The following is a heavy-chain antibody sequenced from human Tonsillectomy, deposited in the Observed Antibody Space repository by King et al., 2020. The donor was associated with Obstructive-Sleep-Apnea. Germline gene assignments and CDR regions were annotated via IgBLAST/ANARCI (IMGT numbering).Heavy chain of an antibody. CDR1: GGTFTNYA. J-gene: IGHJ6*02. CDR3: AGTPPPVAVPDSSLWEHLFCYALDV. D-gene: IGHD1-26*01. V-gene: IGHV1-69*17. Sequence: VQLVQSGAEVRKPGSSVTVSCKASGGTFTNYAITWVRQAPGQGLEWMGGIMPVANVVKLAQKFQDRVTITADRSTSTAYMELGSLTKEDTAVYYCAGTPPPVAVPDSSLWEHLFCYALDVWGQGTTVTVSS. CDR2: IMPVANVV.